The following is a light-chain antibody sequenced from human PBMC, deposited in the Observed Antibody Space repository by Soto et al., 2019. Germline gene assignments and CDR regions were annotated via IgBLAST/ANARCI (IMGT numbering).Light chain of an antibody. CDR1: QSIFNY. V-gene: IGKV1-39*01. CDR2: AAS. J-gene: IGKJ3*01. Sequence: DIQMTQSPSSLSASVGDRVTITCRASQSIFNYLNWYQQRPGKAPKLLISAASSLQSGVPSRFSGSGSGTDFTLTIISLQPEDFATYYRHQRYGPPLFTFGPGTKVDIK. CDR3: HQRYGPPLFT.